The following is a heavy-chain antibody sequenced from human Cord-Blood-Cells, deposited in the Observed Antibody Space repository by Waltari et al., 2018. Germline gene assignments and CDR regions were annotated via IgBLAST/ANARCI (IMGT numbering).Heavy chain of an antibody. Sequence: QVQLVQSGAEVKKPGSSVKVSCKASGGTFSSYAISWVRQAPGQGLEWMGGIIPIFGTANYAQKFQGRVTTTADKSTSTAYMELSSLRSEDTAVYYCARDRPRGYSGYRIGGGAFDIWGQGTMVTVSS. V-gene: IGHV1-69*06. J-gene: IGHJ3*02. CDR3: ARDRPRGYSGYRIGGGAFDI. CDR2: IIPIFGTA. CDR1: GGTFSSYA. D-gene: IGHD5-12*01.